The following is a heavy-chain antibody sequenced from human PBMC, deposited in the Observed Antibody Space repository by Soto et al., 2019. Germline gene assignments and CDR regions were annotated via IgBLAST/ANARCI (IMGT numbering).Heavy chain of an antibody. D-gene: IGHD2-2*01. Sequence: GGSLRVYCAASVFTFSSYAMSWVRQAPGKGLEWVSAISGSGGSTYYADSVKGRFTISRDNSKNTLYLQMNSLRAEDTAVYYCATLPNKSDYWGQGTLVTVSS. V-gene: IGHV3-23*01. CDR3: ATLPNKSDY. CDR2: ISGSGGST. J-gene: IGHJ4*02. CDR1: VFTFSSYA.